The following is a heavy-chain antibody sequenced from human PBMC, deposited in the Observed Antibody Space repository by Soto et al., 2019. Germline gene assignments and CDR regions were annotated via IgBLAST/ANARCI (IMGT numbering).Heavy chain of an antibody. V-gene: IGHV3-11*01. CDR3: AREGSTWYFDS. Sequence: PGESLKISCAASGFTFGDYYMSWIRQVPGKGLEWISYISNGGTIYYADSVKGRFTISRDNAKNSLYLQMNSLRAEDTAVYFCAREGSTWYFDSWGQGTLVTVSS. D-gene: IGHD2-2*01. CDR2: ISNGGTI. J-gene: IGHJ4*02. CDR1: GFTFGDYY.